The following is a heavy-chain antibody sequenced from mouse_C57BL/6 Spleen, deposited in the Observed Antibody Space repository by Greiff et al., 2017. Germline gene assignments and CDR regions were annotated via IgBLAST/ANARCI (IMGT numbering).Heavy chain of an antibody. CDR1: GYAFTNYL. J-gene: IGHJ3*01. Sequence: QVQLQQSGAELVRPGTSVKVSCKASGYAFTNYLIEWVKQRPGQGLEWIGVINPGSGGTNYNEKFKGKATLTADKSSSTAYMQLSSLTSEDSAVYFCARVYLGGNYAFAYWGQGTLVTVSA. D-gene: IGHD2-1*01. V-gene: IGHV1-54*01. CDR3: ARVYLGGNYAFAY. CDR2: INPGSGGT.